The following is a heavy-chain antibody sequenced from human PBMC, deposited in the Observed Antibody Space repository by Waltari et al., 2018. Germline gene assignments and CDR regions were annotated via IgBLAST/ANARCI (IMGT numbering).Heavy chain of an antibody. Sequence: EVQLVESGGGLVQPGGSLRLSCAASGFTFSSYEMNWARQAPGKGVEWVSYISSSGSNILYADSVKGRFTISRDKAKNSLYLQMNSLRAEDTAVYYCASSRLDWFDPWGQGTLVTVSS. D-gene: IGHD3-16*01. CDR2: ISSSGSNI. CDR3: ASSRLDWFDP. CDR1: GFTFSSYE. J-gene: IGHJ5*02. V-gene: IGHV3-48*03.